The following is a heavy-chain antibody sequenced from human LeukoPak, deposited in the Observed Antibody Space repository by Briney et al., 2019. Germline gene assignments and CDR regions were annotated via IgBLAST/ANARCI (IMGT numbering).Heavy chain of an antibody. CDR1: GGSISSYY. J-gene: IGHJ4*02. Sequence: SETLSLTCTVSGGSISSYYWSWIRQPAGRGLEWIGRIYNSGSTNYNTNYNPSLSSRVTMSVDTSKNQFSLKLNSVTAADTAVYYCARAIWYGSGTTAFDYWGQGTLVTVSS. CDR2: IYNSGST. CDR3: ARAIWYGSGTTAFDY. V-gene: IGHV4-4*07. D-gene: IGHD3-10*01.